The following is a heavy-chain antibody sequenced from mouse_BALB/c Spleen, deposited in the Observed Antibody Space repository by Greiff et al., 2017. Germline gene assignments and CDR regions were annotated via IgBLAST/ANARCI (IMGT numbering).Heavy chain of an antibody. Sequence: VQLQQSGPELVKPGASVKMSCKASGYTFTSYVMHWVKQKPGQGLEWIGYINPYNDGTKYNEKFKGKATLTSDKSSSTAYMELSSLTSEDSAVYYCASGYYGNYGGFAYWGQGTLVTVSA. CDR1: GYTFTSYV. D-gene: IGHD2-1*01. CDR2: INPYNDGT. V-gene: IGHV1-14*01. CDR3: ASGYYGNYGGFAY. J-gene: IGHJ3*01.